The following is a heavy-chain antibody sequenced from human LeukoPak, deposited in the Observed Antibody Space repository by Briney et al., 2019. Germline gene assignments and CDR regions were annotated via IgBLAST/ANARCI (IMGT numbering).Heavy chain of an antibody. J-gene: IGHJ4*02. Sequence: PGGSLRLSCAASGFTFSSHWMSWVRQAPGKGLEWVANMKQDGSQKYYADSVKGRFTISRDNAKNSLYLQMNSLRAEDTAVYYCARVLPWSYYFDPWGQGALVTLSS. CDR2: MKQDGSQK. D-gene: IGHD2-15*01. CDR3: ARVLPWSYYFDP. CDR1: GFTFSSHW. V-gene: IGHV3-7*01.